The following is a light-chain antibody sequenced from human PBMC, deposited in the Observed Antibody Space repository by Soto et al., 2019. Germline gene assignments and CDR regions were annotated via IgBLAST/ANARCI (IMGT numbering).Light chain of an antibody. J-gene: IGLJ1*01. CDR2: EVS. V-gene: IGLV2-14*01. CDR3: CSYTVSTTFV. Sequence: QSALTQPASVSGSPGQSITISCTGTSSDVGAYNHVSWYQHHPAKAPKLMIYEVSNRPSGLSDRFSGSKSGNTASLTISGLQAEDEADYYCCSYTVSTTFVFGSGTKVTVL. CDR1: SSDVGAYNH.